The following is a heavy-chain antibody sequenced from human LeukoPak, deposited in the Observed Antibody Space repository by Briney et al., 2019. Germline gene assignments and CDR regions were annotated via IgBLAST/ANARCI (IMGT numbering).Heavy chain of an antibody. CDR3: AKVATYSSRYYYYYYMDV. V-gene: IGHV3-23*01. D-gene: IGHD5-12*01. CDR2: ISGSGGST. Sequence: GGTLRLSCAASGFTFSNYGMSWVRQAPGKGLEWVSAISGSGGSTYYADSVKGRFTISRDNSKNTLYLQMNSLRAEDTAVYYCAKVATYSSRYYYYYYMDVWGKGTTVTVSS. CDR1: GFTFSNYG. J-gene: IGHJ6*03.